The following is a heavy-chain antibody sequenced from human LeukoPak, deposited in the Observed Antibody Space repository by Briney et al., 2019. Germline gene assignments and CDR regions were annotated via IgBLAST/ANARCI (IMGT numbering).Heavy chain of an antibody. CDR1: GYSFTSYW. J-gene: IGHJ4*01. CDR2: IFPGDSDT. Sequence: GESLKISCKGSGYSFTSYWIGWVRQLPGKGLEWMGIIFPGDSDTRYSPSFQGLVTISADKSISTAYLQWSSLKASDTAMYYCARQESSVWYNYWGHGALVTVSS. V-gene: IGHV5-51*01. CDR3: ARQESSVWYNY. D-gene: IGHD6-19*01.